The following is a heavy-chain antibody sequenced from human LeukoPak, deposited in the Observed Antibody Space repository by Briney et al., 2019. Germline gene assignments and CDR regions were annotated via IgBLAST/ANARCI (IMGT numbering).Heavy chain of an antibody. Sequence: SVKVSCKASGGTFSSYAMSWVRQAPGQGLEWMGGIIPIFGTANYAQKFQGRVTITTDESTSTAYMELSRLRSEDTAVYYCARLLGRFLEWLRFDPWGQGTLVTVSS. J-gene: IGHJ5*02. CDR2: IIPIFGTA. V-gene: IGHV1-69*05. CDR3: ARLLGRFLEWLRFDP. CDR1: GGTFSSYA. D-gene: IGHD3-3*01.